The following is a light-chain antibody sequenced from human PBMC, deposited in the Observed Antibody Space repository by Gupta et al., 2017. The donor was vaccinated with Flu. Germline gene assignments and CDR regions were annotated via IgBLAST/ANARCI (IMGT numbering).Light chain of an antibody. CDR3: QQYYNRPPYS. CDR1: QSVSYL. V-gene: IGKV3-15*01. J-gene: IGKJ2*03. Sequence: IILTQSPATLSASPGETITLSCRASQSVSYLLAWYQQKPGQSPRLLIYNGGTRATGVPARFSVSGSGTEFTLTISSLQSEDYGVYYCQQYYNRPPYSFGQGTKVE. CDR2: NGG.